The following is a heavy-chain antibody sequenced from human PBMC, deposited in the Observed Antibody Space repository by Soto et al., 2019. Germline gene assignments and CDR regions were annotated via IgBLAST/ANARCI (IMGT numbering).Heavy chain of an antibody. J-gene: IGHJ4*02. CDR3: ASFFLRVAGLVPFDY. CDR2: ISYDGSNK. D-gene: IGHD6-19*01. CDR1: GFTFSSYV. V-gene: IGHV3-30-3*01. Sequence: PGGSLRLSCAASGFTFSSYVMHWVRQAPGKGLEWVAVISYDGSNKYYADSVKGRFTISRDNSKNTLYLEMNSLRAEDTAVYYCASFFLRVAGLVPFDYWGQGTLVTVSS.